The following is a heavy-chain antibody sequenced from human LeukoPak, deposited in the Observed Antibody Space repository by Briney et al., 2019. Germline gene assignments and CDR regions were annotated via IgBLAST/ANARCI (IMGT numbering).Heavy chain of an antibody. CDR3: AKDSGEEGWELLFNFDY. D-gene: IGHD1-26*01. CDR2: ISNSGTNT. V-gene: IGHV3-23*01. J-gene: IGHJ4*02. Sequence: QSGGSLRLSCEASGFTFINYAMSWVRQAPGMGLEWVSSISNSGTNTNYADSVKGRFTISRDNSKNTLYLQMNSLRAEDTAVYYCAKDSGEEGWELLFNFDYWGQGTLVTVSS. CDR1: GFTFINYA.